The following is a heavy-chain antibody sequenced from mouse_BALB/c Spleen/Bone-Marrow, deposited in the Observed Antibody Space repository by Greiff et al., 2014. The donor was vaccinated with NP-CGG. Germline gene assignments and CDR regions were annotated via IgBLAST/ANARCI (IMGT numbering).Heavy chain of an antibody. CDR2: IWADGST. J-gene: IGHJ4*01. V-gene: IGHV2-9*02. CDR3: ARITTATGAMDY. CDR1: GFSLTNYG. D-gene: IGHD1-2*01. Sequence: QVQLKESGPGLVAPSQSLSITCTVSGFSLTNYGVHWVRQPPGKGLEWLGVIWADGSTNYNSALMSRLSISKDNSKSQGFFKMNSLQTDDTAMYYCARITTATGAMDYWGQGTSVTVSS.